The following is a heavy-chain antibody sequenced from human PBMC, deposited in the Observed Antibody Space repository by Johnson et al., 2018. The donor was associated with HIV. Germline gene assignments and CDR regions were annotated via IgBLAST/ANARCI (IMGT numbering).Heavy chain of an antibody. CDR1: GFTFNDYA. CDR2: ISWNSGSI. Sequence: VQLVESGGGLVQPGRSLILSCAASGFTFNDYAMHWVRPAPGKGLEWVSGISWNSGSIGYADSVKGRFTISRDNAKNSLYLQMSSLRAEDTALYYCARSVGYCSGGSCSPDAFDIWGQGTMVTVSS. CDR3: ARSVGYCSGGSCSPDAFDI. J-gene: IGHJ3*02. V-gene: IGHV3-9*01. D-gene: IGHD2-15*01.